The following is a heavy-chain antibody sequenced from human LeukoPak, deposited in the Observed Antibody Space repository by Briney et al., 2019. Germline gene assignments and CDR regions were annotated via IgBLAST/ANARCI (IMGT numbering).Heavy chain of an antibody. CDR3: VRDGEGVAISVNYWFDP. J-gene: IGHJ5*02. Sequence: GASVKVSCKASGFTFTNYDINWVRQATGQGLEWIGWMNPRNGNTGYAQKFQGRVTVTRDTSISTAYMELRSLRSEDTAVYYCVRDGEGVAISVNYWFDPWGQGTLVIVSS. CDR1: GFTFTNYD. CDR2: MNPRNGNT. V-gene: IGHV1-8*01. D-gene: IGHD3-10*01.